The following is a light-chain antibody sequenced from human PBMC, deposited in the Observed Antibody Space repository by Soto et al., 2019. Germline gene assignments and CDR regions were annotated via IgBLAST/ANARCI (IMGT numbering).Light chain of an antibody. CDR3: EAWEDSLSGQRV. Sequence: QAVVTQPPSASGTPGQRVTISCSGSNSNIGSDTINWYQQLPGMAPKLLIYSDGHRPSGVPARFSGSKSGTSASLTISGLQAEDEAVDDCEAWEDSLSGQRVFGGGTQLTVL. V-gene: IGLV1-44*01. CDR2: SDG. CDR1: NSNIGSDT. J-gene: IGLJ3*02.